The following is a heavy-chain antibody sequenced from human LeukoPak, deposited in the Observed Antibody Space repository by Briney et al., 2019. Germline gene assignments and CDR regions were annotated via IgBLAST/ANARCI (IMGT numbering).Heavy chain of an antibody. CDR2: INDRGST. CDR1: GGSINSYY. CDR3: ARDTYGSGLFDY. Sequence: SETLSLTCTVSGGSINSYYWSWIRQPPGKGLEWIGYINDRGSTNYNPSLKSRVTISVDTSKNQFSLKLSSVTAADTAVYFCARDTYGSGLFDYWGQGTLVTVSS. D-gene: IGHD3-10*01. V-gene: IGHV4-59*01. J-gene: IGHJ4*02.